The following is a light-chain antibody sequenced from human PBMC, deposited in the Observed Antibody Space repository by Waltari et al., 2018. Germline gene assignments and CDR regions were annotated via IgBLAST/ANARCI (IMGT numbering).Light chain of an antibody. CDR2: DAS. J-gene: IGKJ4*01. CDR1: QSVPNT. Sequence: IVMTQSPATLSVSPGERATLSCRASQSVPNTLAWYQQRPGQAPRLRIYDASTRATGIPDRFSGSGSGTEFTLTITSLQSEDCTVYYCQQYNQWPLTFGGGTKVEIK. CDR3: QQYNQWPLT. V-gene: IGKV3-15*01.